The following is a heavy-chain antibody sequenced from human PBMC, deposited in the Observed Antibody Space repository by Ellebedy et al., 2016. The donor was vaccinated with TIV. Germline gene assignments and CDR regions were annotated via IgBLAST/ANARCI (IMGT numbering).Heavy chain of an antibody. J-gene: IGHJ6*02. V-gene: IGHV3-48*02. CDR2: ISSSSSTI. CDR1: GFTFSSYS. D-gene: IGHD6-13*01. CDR3: ARDIAAAGLVSVYYYGMDV. Sequence: GESLKISXAASGFTFSSYSMNWVRQAPGKGLEWVSYISSSSSTIYYADSVKGRFTISRDNAKNSLYPQMNSLRDEDTAVYYCARDIAAAGLVSVYYYGMDVWGQGTTVTVSS.